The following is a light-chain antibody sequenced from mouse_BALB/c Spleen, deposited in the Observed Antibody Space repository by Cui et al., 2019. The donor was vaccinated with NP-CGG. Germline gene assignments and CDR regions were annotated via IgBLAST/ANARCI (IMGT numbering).Light chain of an antibody. CDR1: QSVSNY. V-gene: IGKV5-45*01. J-gene: IGKJ2*01. CDR2: YAS. CDR3: QQSNSWPHT. Sequence: DFELTQTQVTLSVTAGDRVILSSWSSQSVSNYLHWYQQKSHDSPRLLIKYASQSISGIPSRFSGSGSGTDFTLSINSVETEDFGMYFRQQSNSWPHTFGGGTKLEIK.